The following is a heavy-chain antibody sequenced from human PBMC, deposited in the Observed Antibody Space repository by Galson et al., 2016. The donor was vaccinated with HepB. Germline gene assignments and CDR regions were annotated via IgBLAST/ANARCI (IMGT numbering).Heavy chain of an antibody. V-gene: IGHV3-13*01. D-gene: IGHD2-2*01. CDR3: AREVRKNGMDV. CDR1: GFTFSNYD. J-gene: IGHJ6*02. Sequence: SLRLSCAASGFTFSNYDMHWVRQVTGKGLEWVSAIGSTGDTYYLDSVEGRFTISRENAKNSFYLQMNSLRAGDTAVYYCAREVRKNGMDVWGQGTTVTVSS. CDR2: IGSTGDT.